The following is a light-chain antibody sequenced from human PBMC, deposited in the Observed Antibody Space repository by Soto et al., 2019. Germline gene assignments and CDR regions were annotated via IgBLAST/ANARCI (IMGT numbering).Light chain of an antibody. Sequence: DIQMTQSPSSLSASVGDRATITCRASESISRHLNWYQQKPGKAPNLLIYAASTLQNGVPSRFSGSGSGTYFTLTISSLQPEDFATYYCKQSYSTLSISFGQGTRLEIK. V-gene: IGKV1-39*01. CDR1: ESISRH. CDR2: AAS. CDR3: KQSYSTLSIS. J-gene: IGKJ5*01.